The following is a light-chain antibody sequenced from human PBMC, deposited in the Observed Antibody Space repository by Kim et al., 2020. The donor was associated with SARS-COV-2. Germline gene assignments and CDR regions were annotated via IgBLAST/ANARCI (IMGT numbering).Light chain of an antibody. J-gene: IGLJ3*02. CDR1: ILAKRY. CDR3: YSAADNNWV. CDR2: KDS. Sequence: VFPEQAARITCSGDILAKRYIRWFQQKPGQAPLLVIYKDSERPSGIPERFSGSSSGATVTLTISGAQVEDEADYYCYSAADNNWVFGGGTQLTVL. V-gene: IGLV3-27*01.